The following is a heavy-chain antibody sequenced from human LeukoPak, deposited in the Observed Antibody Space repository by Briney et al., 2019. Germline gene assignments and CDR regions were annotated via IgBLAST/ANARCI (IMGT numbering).Heavy chain of an antibody. J-gene: IGHJ4*02. CDR2: ISDTGSDT. CDR1: GFTFSTYG. D-gene: IGHD6-6*01. Sequence: PGGSLRLSCAASGFTFSTYGMNWVPQAPGKGLEWVSSISDTGSDTYYADSVKGRFTISRDNSKNTLFLHMNSLRVEDTATYYCAKRVPYSSSSVYFDAWGQGALVTVSS. V-gene: IGHV3-23*01. CDR3: AKRVPYSSSSVYFDA.